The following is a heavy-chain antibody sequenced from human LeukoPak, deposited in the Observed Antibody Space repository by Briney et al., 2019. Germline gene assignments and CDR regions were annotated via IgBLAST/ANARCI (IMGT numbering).Heavy chain of an antibody. CDR1: EFTFSSYA. D-gene: IGHD3-10*01. CDR2: ISGSGGTT. V-gene: IGHV3-23*01. CDR3: AKDIRGIDAFDI. J-gene: IGHJ3*02. Sequence: GGSLRLSCAASEFTFSSYAMSWVRQAPGKGLGWVSAISGSGGTTYYADSVKGRFTISRDNSKNTLYLQMNSLRAEDTAVYYCAKDIRGIDAFDIWGQGTMVTVSS.